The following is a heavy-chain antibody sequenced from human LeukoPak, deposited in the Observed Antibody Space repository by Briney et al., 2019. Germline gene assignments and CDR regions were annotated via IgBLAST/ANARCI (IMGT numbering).Heavy chain of an antibody. CDR2: ISSSSSYI. J-gene: IGHJ5*02. CDR3: ARDTAMVTGGTFWFDP. Sequence: GGSLRLSCAASGFTVSSNYMSWVRQAPGKGLEWVSSISSSSSYIYYADSVKGRFTISRDNAKNSLYLQMNSLRAEDTAVYYCARDTAMVTGGTFWFDPWGQGTLVTVSS. V-gene: IGHV3-21*01. CDR1: GFTVSSNY. D-gene: IGHD5-18*01.